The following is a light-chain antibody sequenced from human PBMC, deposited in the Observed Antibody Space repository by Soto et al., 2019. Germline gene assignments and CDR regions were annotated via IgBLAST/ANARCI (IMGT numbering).Light chain of an antibody. CDR1: KIISSL. Sequence: DIQMTQSPSSLSGSVGGRVTITCRGSKIISSLLAMYQQKTGKSHELLIYNSSTLNSGIPSRFSDSRSDTVFTLTISILQPDNFATYYCQHYYSYSEPCGQVT. CDR2: NSS. J-gene: IGKJ1*01. V-gene: IGKV1-5*03. CDR3: QHYYSYSEP.